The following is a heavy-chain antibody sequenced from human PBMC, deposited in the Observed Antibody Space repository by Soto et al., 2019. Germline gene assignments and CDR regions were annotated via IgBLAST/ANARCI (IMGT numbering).Heavy chain of an antibody. Sequence: IRQPPGKGLECIGYIYYSGNTNYNPSLKSQVILSVDTSKNQFSLKLSSVTAADSAVYYCATDARGLHYWGQGTLVTVS. CDR2: IYYSGNT. CDR3: ATDARGLHY. J-gene: IGHJ4*02. V-gene: IGHV4-59*01.